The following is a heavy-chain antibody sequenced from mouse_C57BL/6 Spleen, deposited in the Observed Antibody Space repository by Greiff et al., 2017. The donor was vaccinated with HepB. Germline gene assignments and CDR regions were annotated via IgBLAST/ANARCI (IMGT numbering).Heavy chain of an antibody. D-gene: IGHD1-1*02. CDR3: TTRWSLTGKYFDY. CDR1: GFNIKDYY. Sequence: VQLQQSGAELVRPGASVKLSCTASGFNIKDYYMHWVKQRPEQGLEWIGRIDPEDGDTEFAPKFQGKATMTADTSSNTAYLQLSSLTSEDTAVYYCTTRWSLTGKYFDYWGQGTTLTVSS. J-gene: IGHJ2*01. V-gene: IGHV14-1*01. CDR2: IDPEDGDT.